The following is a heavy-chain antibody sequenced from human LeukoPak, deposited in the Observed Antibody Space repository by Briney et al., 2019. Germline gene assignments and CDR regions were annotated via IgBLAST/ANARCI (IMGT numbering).Heavy chain of an antibody. CDR1: GFTFSNAW. CDR2: IKGKTDAGTT. J-gene: IGHJ4*02. CDR3: TTVDPVVPAAIEFY. Sequence: GGSLRLSCAASGFTFSNAWMTWVRQAPGKGLEWVGRIKGKTDAGTTDYSAPVKGRFTISRDDSKNTLYLQMNSLKTEDTAMYYCTTVDPVVPAAIEFYWGQGTLVTVSS. V-gene: IGHV3-15*01. D-gene: IGHD2-2*01.